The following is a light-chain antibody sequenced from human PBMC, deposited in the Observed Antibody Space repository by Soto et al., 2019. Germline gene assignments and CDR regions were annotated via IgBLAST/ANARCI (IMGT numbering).Light chain of an antibody. CDR2: RNN. V-gene: IGLV1-47*01. CDR1: RSNIGSNY. J-gene: IGLJ3*02. CDR3: AAWDDSLRGRV. Sequence: QSVLTQPPSASGTPGQRVTIYCSGSRSNIGSNYVFWYQQLPGTAPKLLMYRNNQRPSGVPDRFSDSKSGTSASLAISGLRSEDEAHYYCAAWDDSLRGRVFGGGTKLTVL.